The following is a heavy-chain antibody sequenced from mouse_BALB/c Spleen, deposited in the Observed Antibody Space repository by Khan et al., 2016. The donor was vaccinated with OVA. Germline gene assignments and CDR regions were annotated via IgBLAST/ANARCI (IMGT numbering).Heavy chain of an antibody. CDR1: GYTFTSYW. D-gene: IGHD2-12*01. J-gene: IGHJ3*01. Sequence: QVQLQQSGAELVRPGASVKLSCKASGYTFTSYWMNWVKQRPGHGLEWIGRIDPSDSETHYNQMFKDKATLTVDKSSSTAYMQLSSLTSEASAVYYGTRREKYSDDPAWFAYWGQGTLVTVSA. CDR3: TRREKYSDDPAWFAY. CDR2: IDPSDSET. V-gene: IGHV1-61*01.